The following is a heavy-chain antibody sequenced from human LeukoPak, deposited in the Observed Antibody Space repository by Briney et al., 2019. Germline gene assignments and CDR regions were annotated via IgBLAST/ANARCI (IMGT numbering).Heavy chain of an antibody. CDR3: ARAPLQNCSGGSCYPRWYYYGMDV. CDR1: GYTFTGYY. CDR2: INPNSGGT. V-gene: IGHV1-2*04. D-gene: IGHD2-15*01. Sequence: ASVEVSCKASGYTFTGYYMHWVRQAPGQGLEWMGWINPNSGGTNYAQKFQGWVTMTRDTSISTAYMELSRLRSDDTAVYYCARAPLQNCSGGSCYPRWYYYGMDVWGQGTTVTVSS. J-gene: IGHJ6*02.